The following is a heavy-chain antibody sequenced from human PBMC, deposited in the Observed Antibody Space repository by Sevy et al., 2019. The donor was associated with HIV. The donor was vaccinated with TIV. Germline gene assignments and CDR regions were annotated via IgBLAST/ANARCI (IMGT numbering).Heavy chain of an antibody. CDR1: GFTFRSYW. D-gene: IGHD3-22*01. CDR3: ASVSSGYLGAYWYFDL. CDR2: INGDGSST. V-gene: IGHV3-74*01. J-gene: IGHJ2*01. Sequence: GGSLRLSCAASGFTFRSYWMHWVRQAPGKGLVWVSRINGDGSSTSYADSVKGRFTISRDNAKNTLYLQMNSLRAEDTAVYYCASVSSGYLGAYWYFDLWGRGTLVTVSS.